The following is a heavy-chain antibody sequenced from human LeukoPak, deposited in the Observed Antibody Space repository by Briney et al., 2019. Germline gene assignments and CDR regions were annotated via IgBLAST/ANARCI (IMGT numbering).Heavy chain of an antibody. D-gene: IGHD3-16*01. V-gene: IGHV3-21*01. J-gene: IGHJ6*04. CDR3: ARGDARRGLRLADYGMDV. CDR1: GFTFSSYS. CDR2: ISSSSSYI. Sequence: GGSLRLSCAASGFTFSSYSKNWVRQAPGKGLEWVSSISSSSSYIYYADSVKGRFTISRDNAKNSLYLQMNSLRAEDTAVYYCARGDARRGLRLADYGMDVWGKGTTVTVSS.